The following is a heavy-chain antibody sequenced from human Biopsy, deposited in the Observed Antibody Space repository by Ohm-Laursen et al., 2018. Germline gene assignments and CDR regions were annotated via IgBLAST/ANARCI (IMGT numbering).Heavy chain of an antibody. V-gene: IGHV1-8*01. J-gene: IGHJ4*02. CDR2: MNPNSGKT. CDR3: AIEGGTYSKPFAY. D-gene: IGHD1-26*01. Sequence: SSVKLSCTASGYTFISYDIDWVRQATGQGLEWMGWMNPNSGKTGYAQKFQGRVTMTTNTSVNTAYMELSSLTFEDTAVYYCAIEGGTYSKPFAYWGQGSQVIVSS. CDR1: GYTFISYD.